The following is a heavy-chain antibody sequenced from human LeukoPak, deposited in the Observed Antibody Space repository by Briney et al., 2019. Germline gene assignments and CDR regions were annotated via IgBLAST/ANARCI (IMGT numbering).Heavy chain of an antibody. Sequence: GGSLRLSCAASGFTFTTYWMHWDRQAPGKGLVWVSHINSDGSITSYADSVKGRFTISRDNAKNTLYLQMNSLRAEDTAVYYCARDAVDTANAVWGQGTTVTVSS. CDR2: INSDGSIT. CDR3: ARDAVDTANAV. D-gene: IGHD5-18*01. J-gene: IGHJ6*02. V-gene: IGHV3-74*01. CDR1: GFTFTTYW.